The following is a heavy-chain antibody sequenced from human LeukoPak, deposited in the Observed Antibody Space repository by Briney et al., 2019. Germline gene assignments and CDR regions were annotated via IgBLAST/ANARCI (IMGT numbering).Heavy chain of an antibody. Sequence: GGSLRLSCAASGFTFSSYSMNWVRQAPGKGLEWVSSISSGSSYIYYADSVKGRFTISRDNAKNSLYLQMNSLRAEDTAVYYCAKEGGSGYYYFDYWGQGTLVTVSS. D-gene: IGHD3-22*01. J-gene: IGHJ4*02. CDR3: AKEGGSGYYYFDY. CDR1: GFTFSSYS. CDR2: ISSGSSYI. V-gene: IGHV3-21*01.